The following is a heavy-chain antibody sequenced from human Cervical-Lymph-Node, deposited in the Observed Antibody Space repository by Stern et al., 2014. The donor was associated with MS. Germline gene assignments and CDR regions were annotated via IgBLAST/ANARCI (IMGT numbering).Heavy chain of an antibody. CDR1: GDSFSSRDYY. Sequence: VQLLESGPGLVRPSETLSLTCAVSGDSFSSRDYYWAWIRQSPGKGLEWIGHFSNSGTSYYNPSPKSRVALSVDPPKNQFSHHLSSVTEADTALYYCASRYNILFGYAEMRYNGFDPWGQGTLVTVSS. D-gene: IGHD3-9*01. CDR2: FSNSGTS. CDR3: ASRYNILFGYAEMRYNGFDP. J-gene: IGHJ5*02. V-gene: IGHV4-39*01.